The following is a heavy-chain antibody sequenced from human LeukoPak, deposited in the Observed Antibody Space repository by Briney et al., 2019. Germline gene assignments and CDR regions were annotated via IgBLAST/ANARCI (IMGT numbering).Heavy chain of an antibody. D-gene: IGHD4-17*01. Sequence: ASVKVSCKASGYPFDNFGLTWVRQAPGQGLEWMGWISAYNGNTHYAQKFRGRLTLTTETSTSTAYLELRSLKSDDAAVYYCARDRVGGDLTGVSLYWGQGTLVTVSS. V-gene: IGHV1-18*01. CDR1: GYPFDNFG. CDR3: ARDRVGGDLTGVSLY. CDR2: ISAYNGNT. J-gene: IGHJ4*01.